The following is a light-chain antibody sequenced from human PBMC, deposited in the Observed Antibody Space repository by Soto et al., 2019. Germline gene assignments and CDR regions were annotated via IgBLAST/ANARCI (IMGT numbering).Light chain of an antibody. Sequence: DIVMTQSPLSLPVTPGEPASISCRSSQSLLHNNAYNYLDWYLQKPGQSPQLLIYWGSKRASGVPDRFSGSGSGTDFTLTISSLQPEDVATYYCQKYNSAPLTFGGGTKVDIK. V-gene: IGKV2-28*01. CDR2: WGS. J-gene: IGKJ4*01. CDR3: QKYNSAPLT. CDR1: QSLLHNNAYNY.